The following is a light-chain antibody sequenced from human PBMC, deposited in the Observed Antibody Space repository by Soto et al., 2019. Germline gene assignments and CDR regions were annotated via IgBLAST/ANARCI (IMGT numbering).Light chain of an antibody. V-gene: IGKV1-9*01. CDR1: QDISSY. CDR3: LQYYSYPWK. CDR2: GAS. J-gene: IGKJ1*01. Sequence: DIQLTQSPSFLSASVGDRVTVTCRSIQDISSYLAWYQQKPGKAPKVLIYGASTLQSGVPPRFGGSGSGTAFTLTISSLQPEDFATYFCLQYYSYPWKFGQGTKV.